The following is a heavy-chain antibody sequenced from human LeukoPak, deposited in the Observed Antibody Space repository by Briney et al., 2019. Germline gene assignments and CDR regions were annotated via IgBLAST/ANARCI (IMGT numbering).Heavy chain of an antibody. CDR3: ARKEAVAGINWFDP. CDR1: GGSISGYY. CDR2: IYYGGGT. D-gene: IGHD6-19*01. J-gene: IGHJ5*02. Sequence: SETLSLTCTVSGGSISGYYWSWIRQPPGKGLEWIGSIYYGGGTYYNPSLKSRVTISVDTSKNQFSLKLSSVTAADTAVYYCARKEAVAGINWFDPWGQGTLVTVSS. V-gene: IGHV4-39*01.